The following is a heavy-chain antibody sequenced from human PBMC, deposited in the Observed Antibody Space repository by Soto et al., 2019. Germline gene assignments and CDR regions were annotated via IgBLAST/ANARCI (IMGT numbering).Heavy chain of an antibody. CDR2: ISGSGGST. CDR1: GFTFSSYA. Sequence: GGSLRLSCAASGFTFSSYAMSWVRQAPGKGLEWVSAISGSGGSTYYADSVKGRFTISRDNSKNTLYLQMNSLRAEDTAVYYCAKDQHYDFWSGYYPYSSAWGQGTRVTVSS. CDR3: AKDQHYDFWSGYYPYSSA. V-gene: IGHV3-23*01. D-gene: IGHD3-3*01. J-gene: IGHJ5*02.